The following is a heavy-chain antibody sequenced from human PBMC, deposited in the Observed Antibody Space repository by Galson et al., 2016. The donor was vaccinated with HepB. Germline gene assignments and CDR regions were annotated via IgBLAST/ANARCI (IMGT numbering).Heavy chain of an antibody. CDR1: GFTFSNYV. CDR2: ISGGGGNT. Sequence: SLRLSCAGSGFTFSNYVMTWVRQAPGKGLEWVSSISGGGGNTDYADSVKGRFTISRDNSNNTLYLQMNSLRADDTALYFCAKFYGSGIYYYFYMDVWGEGTTVTGSS. CDR3: AKFYGSGIYYYFYMDV. V-gene: IGHV3-23*01. J-gene: IGHJ6*03. D-gene: IGHD6-25*01.